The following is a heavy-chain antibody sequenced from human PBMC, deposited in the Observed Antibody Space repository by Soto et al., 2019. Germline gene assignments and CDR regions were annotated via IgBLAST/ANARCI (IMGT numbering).Heavy chain of an antibody. CDR1: GGSISSGGYS. V-gene: IGHV4-30-2*01. J-gene: IGHJ5*02. CDR3: ARETKITMVRGVIIWFDP. CDR2: IYHSGST. D-gene: IGHD3-10*01. Sequence: PSETLSLTCAVSGGSISSGGYSWSWIRQPPGKGLEWIGYIYHSGSTYYNPSLKSRVTISVDKSKNQFSLKLSSVTAADTAGYYCARETKITMVRGVIIWFDPWGQGTLVTVSS.